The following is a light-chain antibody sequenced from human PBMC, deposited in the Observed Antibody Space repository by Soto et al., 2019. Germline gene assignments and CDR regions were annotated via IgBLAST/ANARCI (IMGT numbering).Light chain of an antibody. CDR2: KVS. J-gene: IGKJ2*01. V-gene: IGKV2-24*01. CDR3: MQASQFPYT. Sequence: EIVMTQTPLSSPFTLGQPASISCRSSQSLVHSDGHTYLSWLQQRPGQPPRLLIYKVSNRFSEVADRCSGSGAGTDFTLKISRVEAEDVGIYYCMQASQFPYTFGQGTKLEIK. CDR1: QSLVHSDGHTY.